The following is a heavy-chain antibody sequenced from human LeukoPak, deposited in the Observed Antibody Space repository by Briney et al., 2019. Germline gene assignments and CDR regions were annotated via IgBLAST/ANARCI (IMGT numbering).Heavy chain of an antibody. V-gene: IGHV3-23*01. CDR2: ISGSGGST. CDR3: AKGSISGVVLVAATRAPNDY. Sequence: GGSLRLSCAASGFTFSSYGMSWVRQAPGKGLEWVSGISGSGGSTYYVDSVKGRFTISRDNSKNTLYLQMNSLTVEDTAIYYCAKGSISGVVLVAATRAPNDYWGQGTLVTVSS. CDR1: GFTFSSYG. J-gene: IGHJ4*02. D-gene: IGHD2-15*01.